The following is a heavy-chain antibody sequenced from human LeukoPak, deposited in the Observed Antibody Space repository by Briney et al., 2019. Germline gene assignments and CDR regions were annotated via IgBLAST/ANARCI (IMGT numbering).Heavy chain of an antibody. D-gene: IGHD5-24*01. CDR2: IRQSGDIT. J-gene: IGHJ3*02. Sequence: GRSLRLSCAASGFTFRSYGMHWVRQAPGKGLEWVSSIRQSGDITYYADSVKGRFTISRDNSKNTLSLQMNSLSREDTAIYYCVRRGGSDGWGAFDIWGQGTVVTVSS. CDR3: VRRGGSDGWGAFDI. V-gene: IGHV3-23*01. CDR1: GFTFRSYG.